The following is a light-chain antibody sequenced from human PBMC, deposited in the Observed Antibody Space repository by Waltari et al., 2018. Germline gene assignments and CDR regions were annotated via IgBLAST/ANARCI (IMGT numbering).Light chain of an antibody. CDR2: GAS. V-gene: IGKV3-20*01. CDR3: QNHERLPAM. CDR1: QSVSRY. Sequence: EVVLTQSPGTLSLSPGARATLSCRASQSVSRYLAWYQQKPGQAPRRLIYGASSRATGIPDRFSGSGSGTDFSLTISRLEPEDFAVYYCQNHERLPAMFGQGTKVEIK. J-gene: IGKJ1*01.